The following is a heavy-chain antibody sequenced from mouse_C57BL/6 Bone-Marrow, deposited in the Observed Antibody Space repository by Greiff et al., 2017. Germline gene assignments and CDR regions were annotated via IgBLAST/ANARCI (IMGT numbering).Heavy chain of an antibody. CDR1: GYTFTSYG. D-gene: IGHD1-1*01. J-gene: IGHJ2*01. CDR2: IYPRSGNT. V-gene: IGHV1-81*01. CDR3: ARRGSSYSYYFDY. Sequence: QVQLQQSGAELARPGASVKLSCKASGYTFTSYGISWVKQRTGQGLEWIGEIYPRSGNTSYNEKFKGTATLTADKSSSTAYMELRSLTSEDSAVYFCARRGSSYSYYFDYWGQGTTLTVSS.